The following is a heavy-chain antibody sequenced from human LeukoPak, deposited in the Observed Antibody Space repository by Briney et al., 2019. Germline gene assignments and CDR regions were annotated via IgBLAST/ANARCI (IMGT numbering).Heavy chain of an antibody. J-gene: IGHJ5*02. D-gene: IGHD3-3*01. V-gene: IGHV4-4*02. CDR2: IYHDGST. CDR3: ARDSGDFWSDNWFDP. Sequence: SETLSLTCAVSGDSISSGNWWSWVRQSPGKGLQWIGRIYHDGSTNYKSSLKSRVTMSVDKARNQFSLKLNSVTVADTAVYYCARDSGDFWSDNWFDPWGQGTLVTVSS. CDR1: GDSISSGNW.